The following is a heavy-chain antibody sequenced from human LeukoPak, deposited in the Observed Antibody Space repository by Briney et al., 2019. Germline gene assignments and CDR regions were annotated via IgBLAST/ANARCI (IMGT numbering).Heavy chain of an antibody. CDR1: GFSFGNYW. J-gene: IGHJ5*02. CDR2: INSDGSNT. Sequence: PGESLRLSCAASGFSFGNYWMHWVRQAPGKGPVWVARINSDGSNTNYADSVKGRFTISRDNAKNMLYLQMNSLRAEDTAVYYCAPNWFDPWGQGTLVTVSS. CDR3: APNWFDP. V-gene: IGHV3-74*01. D-gene: IGHD2-8*01.